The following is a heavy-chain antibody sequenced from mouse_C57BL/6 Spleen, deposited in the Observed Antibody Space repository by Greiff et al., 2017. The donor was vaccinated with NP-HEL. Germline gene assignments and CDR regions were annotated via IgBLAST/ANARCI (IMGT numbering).Heavy chain of an antibody. CDR2: IDPSDSYT. CDR1: GYTFTSYW. V-gene: IGHV1-59*01. CDR3: ARLDSFAY. Sequence: QVQLQQPGAELVRPGTSVKLSCKASGYTFTSYWMHWVKQRPGPGLEWIGVIDPSDSYTNYNQKFKGKATLTVDTSSSTAYMQLSSLTSEDSAVYYGARLDSFAYWGQGTLVTVSA. J-gene: IGHJ3*01.